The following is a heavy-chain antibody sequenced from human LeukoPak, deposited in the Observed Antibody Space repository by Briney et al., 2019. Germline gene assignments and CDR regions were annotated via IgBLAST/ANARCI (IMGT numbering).Heavy chain of an antibody. CDR3: TRVGGGTEPYFYYMDV. J-gene: IGHJ6*03. V-gene: IGHV3-49*04. CDR1: GFTFGDYA. Sequence: PGRSLRLSCTPSGFTFGDYAMTWVRQAPGKGLEWVGSIRNKYDGGTTQYAASVKDRFTISRDDSKSIAYVQMNSLKMEDTAVYYCTRVGGGTEPYFYYMDVWGKGTTVTVSS. CDR2: IRNKYDGGTT. D-gene: IGHD4-23*01.